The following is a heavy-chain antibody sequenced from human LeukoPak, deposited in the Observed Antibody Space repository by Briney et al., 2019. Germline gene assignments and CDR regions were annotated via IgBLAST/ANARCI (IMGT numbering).Heavy chain of an antibody. CDR3: ARDRGLKFLRISYYFDY. CDR2: FSGSGGRT. V-gene: IGHV3-23*01. D-gene: IGHD1-14*01. Sequence: GGSLRLSCAASGFTFSSYAMSWVRQAPGKGLEWVSSFSGSGGRTYYADSVKGRFTISRDSSKNTLYLQMNSLRAEDTAVYYCARDRGLKFLRISYYFDYWGQGTLVTVSS. J-gene: IGHJ4*02. CDR1: GFTFSSYA.